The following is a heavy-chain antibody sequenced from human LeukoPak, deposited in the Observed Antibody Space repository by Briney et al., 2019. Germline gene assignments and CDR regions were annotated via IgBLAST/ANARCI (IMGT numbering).Heavy chain of an antibody. V-gene: IGHV1-69*02. J-gene: IGHJ3*02. Sequence: SVKVSCKASGGTFSSYTISWVRRAPGQGLEWMGRIIPILGIANYAQKFQGRVTITADRSTSTAYMELSSLRSEDTAVYYCARTLGYPASDAAFDIWGQGTMVTVSS. CDR1: GGTFSSYT. CDR3: ARTLGYPASDAAFDI. D-gene: IGHD5-18*01. CDR2: IIPILGIA.